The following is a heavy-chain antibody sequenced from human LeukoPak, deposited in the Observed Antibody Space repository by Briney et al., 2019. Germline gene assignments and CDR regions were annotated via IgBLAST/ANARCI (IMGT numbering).Heavy chain of an antibody. CDR1: GFTFSSYS. J-gene: IGHJ5*02. CDR2: ISSSSYI. D-gene: IGHD6-13*01. CDR3: ARALYSSSLVEYNWFDP. V-gene: IGHV3-21*01. Sequence: KTGGSLRLSCAASGFTFSSYSMNWVRQAPGKGLEWVSSISSSSYIYYADSVKGRFTISRDNAKNSLYLQMNSLRAEDTAVYCCARALYSSSLVEYNWFDPWGQGTLVTVSS.